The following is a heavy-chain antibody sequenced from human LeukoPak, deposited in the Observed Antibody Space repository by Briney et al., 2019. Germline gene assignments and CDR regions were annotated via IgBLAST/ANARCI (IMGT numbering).Heavy chain of an antibody. CDR2: INHSGST. Sequence: SETLSLTCAVYGGSFSGYYWSWIRQPPGKGLEWIGEINHSGSTNYNPSLKSRVTISVDTSKNQFSLKLSSVTAADTAVYYCARVKTRPYYYDSSGYYYAFDIWGRGTMVTVSS. D-gene: IGHD3-22*01. V-gene: IGHV4-34*01. CDR3: ARVKTRPYYYDSSGYYYAFDI. J-gene: IGHJ3*02. CDR1: GGSFSGYY.